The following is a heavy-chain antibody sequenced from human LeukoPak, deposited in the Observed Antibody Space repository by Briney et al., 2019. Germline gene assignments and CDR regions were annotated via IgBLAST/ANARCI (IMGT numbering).Heavy chain of an antibody. CDR3: ARDRAYYDSSGAFDI. J-gene: IGHJ3*02. Sequence: GGSLRLSCAASGFTFSSYWMSWVRQAPGKGLEWVSSISSSSSYIYYADSVKGRFTISRDNAKNSLYLQMNCLRAEDTAVYYCARDRAYYDSSGAFDIWGQGTMVTVSS. D-gene: IGHD3-22*01. CDR2: ISSSSSYI. V-gene: IGHV3-21*03. CDR1: GFTFSSYW.